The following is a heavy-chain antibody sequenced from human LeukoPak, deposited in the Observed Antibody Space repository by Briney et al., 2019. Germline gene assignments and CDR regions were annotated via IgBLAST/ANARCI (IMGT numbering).Heavy chain of an antibody. Sequence: GGSLRLSCAASGFTFNGYAMHWVRQAPGKGLEWVGGISWNSGSRDYADTVKGRVTITRDNAKNSLYLQMNSLRAEDTALYYCAKVPYNLDAFHIWRQGTMLTVSS. D-gene: IGHD1-1*01. CDR3: AKVPYNLDAFHI. J-gene: IGHJ3*02. CDR1: GFTFNGYA. V-gene: IGHV3-9*01. CDR2: ISWNSGSR.